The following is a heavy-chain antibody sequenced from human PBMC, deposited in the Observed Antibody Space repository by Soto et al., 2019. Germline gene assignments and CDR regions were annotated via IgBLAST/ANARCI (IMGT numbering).Heavy chain of an antibody. D-gene: IGHD2-15*01. Sequence: SETLSLTCTVSGGSISSGDYYWSWIRQPPGKGLEWIGYIYYSGSTNYNPSLKSRVTISVDTSKNQFSLKLSSVTAADTAVYYCARDRKVAYYYYGMDVWGQGTTVTVSS. V-gene: IGHV4-61*08. CDR3: ARDRKVAYYYYGMDV. CDR1: GGSISSGDYY. CDR2: IYYSGST. J-gene: IGHJ6*02.